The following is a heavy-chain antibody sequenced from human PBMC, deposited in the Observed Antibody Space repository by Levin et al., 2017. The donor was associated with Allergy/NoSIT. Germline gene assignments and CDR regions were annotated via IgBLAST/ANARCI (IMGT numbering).Heavy chain of an antibody. CDR1: GFTFSSYA. Sequence: PGGSLRLSCAASGFTFSSYAMSWVRQAPGKGLEWVSAISGSGGSTYYADSVKGRFTISRDNSKNTLYLQMNSLRAEDTAVYYCAKDLNSSGWSEFEHDYWGQGTLVTVSS. CDR2: ISGSGGST. V-gene: IGHV3-23*01. D-gene: IGHD6-19*01. J-gene: IGHJ4*02. CDR3: AKDLNSSGWSEFEHDY.